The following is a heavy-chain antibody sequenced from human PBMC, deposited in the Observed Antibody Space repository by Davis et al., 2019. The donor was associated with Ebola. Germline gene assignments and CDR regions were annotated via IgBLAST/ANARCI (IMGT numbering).Heavy chain of an antibody. CDR1: GFTFSDYY. CDR2: ISSSGSTI. CDR3: ARELIAARRWGTYYEYGMDV. V-gene: IGHV3-11*01. D-gene: IGHD6-6*01. J-gene: IGHJ6*02. Sequence: GGSLRLSCAASGFTFSDYYMSWIRQAPGKGLEWVSYISSSGSTIYYADSVKGRFTISRDNAKNSLYLQMNSPRAEDTAVYYCARELIAARRWGTYYEYGMDVWGQGTTVTVSS.